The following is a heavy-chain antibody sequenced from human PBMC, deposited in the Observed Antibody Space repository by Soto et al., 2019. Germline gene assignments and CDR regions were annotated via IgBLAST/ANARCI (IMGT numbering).Heavy chain of an antibody. CDR2: IYYSGSS. Sequence: ETLSLPSTVSGGSISSYCWSWIRQPPGKGLEWIGYIYYSGSSNYNPSLKSRVTISVDTSKNQFSLRLSSVTAADTAVYYCARDERGDTYGSARYGMDVWGQGTMVTVSS. CDR3: ARDERGDTYGSARYGMDV. CDR1: GGSISSYC. V-gene: IGHV4-59*01. J-gene: IGHJ6*02. D-gene: IGHD5-18*01.